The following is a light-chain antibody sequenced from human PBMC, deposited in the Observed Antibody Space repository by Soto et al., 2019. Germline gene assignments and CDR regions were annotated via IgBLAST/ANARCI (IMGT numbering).Light chain of an antibody. CDR2: DAS. V-gene: IGKV3-20*01. Sequence: EVVWTQSPGTLSLSPGERATLSCRASQTVRNNYLAWYQQKPGQAPRLLIYDASSRATGIPDRFSGSGSGTDFTLTISRLEPEDFAVYYCQQYGSSPWTFGQGTKV. CDR3: QQYGSSPWT. CDR1: QTVRNNY. J-gene: IGKJ1*01.